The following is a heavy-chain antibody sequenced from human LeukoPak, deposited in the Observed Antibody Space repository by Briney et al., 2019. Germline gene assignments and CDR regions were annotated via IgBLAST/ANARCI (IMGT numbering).Heavy chain of an antibody. J-gene: IGHJ4*02. CDR2: INWNSNNI. Sequence: PGGSLRLSCAASGFTFDDYAMHWVRQAPGKGLEWVSGINWNSNNIDYADSVKGRFTISRDNGKNSLYLQMNSLRAEDTAVYYCARPHDYWGQGTLVTVSS. V-gene: IGHV3-9*01. CDR1: GFTFDDYA. CDR3: ARPHDY.